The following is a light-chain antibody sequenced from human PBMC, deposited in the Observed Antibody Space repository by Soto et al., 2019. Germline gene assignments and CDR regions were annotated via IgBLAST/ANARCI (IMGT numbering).Light chain of an antibody. CDR2: GAS. J-gene: IGKJ5*01. CDR3: QQYNTWPPIT. Sequence: EIVLTQSPGTLSLSPGERATLSCRASQSVSSSYLAWYQVKPGQAPRLLFYGASSRATGIPDRFNGSGSGTDFTLTISRLEPEDFAVYYCQQYNTWPPITFGQGTRLEIK. CDR1: QSVSSSY. V-gene: IGKV3-20*01.